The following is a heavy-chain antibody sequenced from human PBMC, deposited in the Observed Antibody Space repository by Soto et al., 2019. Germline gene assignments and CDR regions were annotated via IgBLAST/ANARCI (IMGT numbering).Heavy chain of an antibody. CDR2: FDPEDGET. CDR1: GYTLTELS. J-gene: IGHJ3*02. Sequence: ASVTVSCKVSGYTLTELSMHWVRQAPGNGLEWMGGFDPEDGETIYAQKFQGRVTMTEDTSTDTAYMELSSLRSEDTAVYYCATGVDYDSSGYYWAFDIWGQGTMVTVSS. V-gene: IGHV1-24*01. CDR3: ATGVDYDSSGYYWAFDI. D-gene: IGHD3-22*01.